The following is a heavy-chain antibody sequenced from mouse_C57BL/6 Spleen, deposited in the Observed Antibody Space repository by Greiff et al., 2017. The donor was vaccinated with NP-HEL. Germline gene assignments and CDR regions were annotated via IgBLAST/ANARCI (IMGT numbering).Heavy chain of an antibody. CDR3: AREGYGNGDYYAMDY. D-gene: IGHD2-1*01. CDR1: GYSFTDYN. V-gene: IGHV1-39*01. CDR2: INPNYGTT. Sequence: LEESGPELVKPGASVKISCKASGYSFTDYNMNWVKQSNGKSLEWIGVINPNYGTTSYNQKFKGKATLTVDQSSSTAYMQLNSLTSEDSAVYYCAREGYGNGDYYAMDYWGQGTSVTVSS. J-gene: IGHJ4*01.